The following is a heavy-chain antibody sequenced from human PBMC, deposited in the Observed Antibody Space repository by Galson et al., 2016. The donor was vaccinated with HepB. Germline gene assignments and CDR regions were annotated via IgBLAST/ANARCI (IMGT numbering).Heavy chain of an antibody. CDR3: AREGYSSGHCGAFDI. CDR2: IGSGDFT. V-gene: IGHV3-23*01. D-gene: IGHD6-19*01. CDR1: GLIFTNYP. J-gene: IGHJ3*02. Sequence: SLRPSCAASGLIFTNYPMTWVRQAPGKGLEWVSTIGSGDFTHYADSVKGRFTVSRDNSKNTLYLQMNSLTADDTALYYCAREGYSSGHCGAFDIWGRGTVVAVSS.